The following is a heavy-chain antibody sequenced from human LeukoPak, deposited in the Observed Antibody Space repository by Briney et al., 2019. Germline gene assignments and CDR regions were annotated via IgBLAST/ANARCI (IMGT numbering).Heavy chain of an antibody. CDR2: IYHSGST. J-gene: IGHJ6*03. V-gene: IGHV4-38-2*02. CDR3: AARITMVRGVIGYYYYYMDV. CDR1: GYSISSGYY. D-gene: IGHD3-10*01. Sequence: SETLSLTCTVSGYSISSGYYWGWIRQPPGKGLEWIGSIYHSGSTYYNPSLKSRVTISVDTSKNQFSLKLSSVTAADTAVYYCAARITMVRGVIGYYYYYMDVWGKGTTVTVSS.